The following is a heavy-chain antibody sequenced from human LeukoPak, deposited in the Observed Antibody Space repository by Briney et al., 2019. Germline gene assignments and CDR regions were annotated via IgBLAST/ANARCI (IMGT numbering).Heavy chain of an antibody. CDR1: GFTFSSYA. V-gene: IGHV3-23*01. CDR2: ISGRGGST. J-gene: IGHJ4*02. CDR3: AKARPGLWFGEPPYFDY. Sequence: GGSLRLSCAASGFTFSSYAMSWVRQAPGKGLEWVSAISGRGGSTYYADSVKGRFTISRDNSKNTLYLQMNSLRAEDTAVYYCAKARPGLWFGEPPYFDYWGQGTLVTVSS. D-gene: IGHD3-10*01.